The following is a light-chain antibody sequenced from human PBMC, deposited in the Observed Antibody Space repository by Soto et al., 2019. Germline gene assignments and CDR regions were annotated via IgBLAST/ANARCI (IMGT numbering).Light chain of an antibody. CDR1: GSDVGGYNY. V-gene: IGLV2-8*01. CDR2: EVS. Sequence: QSALTQPPSASGSPGQSVTISCTGTGSDVGGYNYVSWYQQHPGKAPKLMISEVSKRPSGVPDRFSGSKSGNTASLTVSGLEADDEADYYCTSHAGSNPYVFGTGTKVTVL. J-gene: IGLJ1*01. CDR3: TSHAGSNPYV.